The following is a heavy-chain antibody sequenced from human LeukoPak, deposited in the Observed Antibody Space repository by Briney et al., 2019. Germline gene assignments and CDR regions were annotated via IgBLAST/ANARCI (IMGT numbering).Heavy chain of an antibody. CDR1: GVSFSGYY. V-gene: IGHV4-34*01. J-gene: IGHJ5*02. D-gene: IGHD3-3*01. CDR2: INHSGST. Sequence: MTSETLSLTCAVYGVSFSGYYWSWIRQPPGKGLEWIGEINHSGSTNYNPSLKSRVTISVDTSKNQFSLKLSSVTAADTAVYYCARGNLLGITIFGVAPFDPWGQGTLVTVSS. CDR3: ARGNLLGITIFGVAPFDP.